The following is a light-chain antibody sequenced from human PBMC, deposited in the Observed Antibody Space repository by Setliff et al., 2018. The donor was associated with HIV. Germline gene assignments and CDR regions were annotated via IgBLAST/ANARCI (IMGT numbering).Light chain of an antibody. V-gene: IGLV2-14*01. CDR2: EVS. CDR1: SSDVGGYNY. CDR3: SSYTTSTTLV. Sequence: QSVLAQPASVSGSPGQSITISCTGTSSDVGGYNYVSWYQQHPGKAPKLMIYEVSNRPSGVSNRFSGSKSGKTASLTISGLQAEDEAEYYCSSYTTSTTLVFGRGTKVTV. J-gene: IGLJ3*02.